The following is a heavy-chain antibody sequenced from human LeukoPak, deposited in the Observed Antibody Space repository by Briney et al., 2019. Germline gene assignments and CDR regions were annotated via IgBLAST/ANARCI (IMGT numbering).Heavy chain of an antibody. CDR1: GFTFDDYA. Sequence: GGSLRLSCAASGFTFDDYAMHWVRRAPGKGLEWGSGINWSSDRIGYADSVKGRFTISRDNSKSTLYLQMNSLRLEDTAVYYCAKEHDRSGYFDYWGQGTLVSVSS. CDR3: AKEHDRSGYFDY. J-gene: IGHJ4*02. CDR2: INWSSDRI. D-gene: IGHD3-22*01. V-gene: IGHV3-9*01.